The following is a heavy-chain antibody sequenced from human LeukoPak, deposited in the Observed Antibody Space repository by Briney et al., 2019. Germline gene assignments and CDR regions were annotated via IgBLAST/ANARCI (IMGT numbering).Heavy chain of an antibody. CDR3: ARGGASIAARKGYYYYYGMDV. Sequence: ASVKDSCKASGYTFIGYHMHGVRQAPGQGLAWMGWINPNSGDTSEAQTFQGRGTKTRHTSISTAYMELSRLRSDDTAVYYYARGGASIAARKGYYYYYGMDVWGQGTTVTVSS. CDR1: GYTFIGYH. J-gene: IGHJ6*02. CDR2: INPNSGDT. V-gene: IGHV1-2*02. D-gene: IGHD6-6*01.